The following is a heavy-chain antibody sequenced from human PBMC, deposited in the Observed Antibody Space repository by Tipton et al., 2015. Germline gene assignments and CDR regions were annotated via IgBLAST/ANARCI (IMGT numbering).Heavy chain of an antibody. CDR3: AREGLQSTLYYYNGMNV. CDR1: GFIFSDFY. J-gene: IGHJ6*02. V-gene: IGHV3-11*01. CDR2: ISNSGNSV. Sequence: SLRLSCAASGFIFSDFYMSWIRQAPGKGLEWVSYISNSGNSVYYAGSVKGRFTISRDNAENSLYLQMNSLRAEDTAVYYCAREGLQSTLYYYNGMNVWGHGTTVTVSS. D-gene: IGHD4-11*01.